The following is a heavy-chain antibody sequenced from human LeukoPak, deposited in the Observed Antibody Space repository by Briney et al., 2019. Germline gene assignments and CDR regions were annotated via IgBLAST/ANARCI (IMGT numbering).Heavy chain of an antibody. CDR3: ASHALSRRWAFDI. Sequence: GESLKISCKGSGYTFTTHWIAWVRQMPGKGLEWMGIIYPGDSDTRYSPSFQGQVTISADKSISTAYLQWSSLKASDTAMYYCASHALSRRWAFDIWGQGTMVTVSS. D-gene: IGHD4/OR15-4a*01. CDR2: IYPGDSDT. CDR1: GYTFTTHW. J-gene: IGHJ3*02. V-gene: IGHV5-51*01.